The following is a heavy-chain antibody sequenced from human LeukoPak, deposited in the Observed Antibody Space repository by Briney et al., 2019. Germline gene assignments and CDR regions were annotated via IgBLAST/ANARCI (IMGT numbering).Heavy chain of an antibody. V-gene: IGHV1-69*01. D-gene: IGHD3-22*01. CDR3: AREHGVSSGYEKTSYGMDI. Sequence: EASVNVSCKASGGTFSSYAISWVRQAPGQGLEWMGGIIPIFGTANYAQKFQGRVTITADESTSTAYMELSSLRSEDTAVYYCAREHGVSSGYEKTSYGMDIWGQGTTVTVSS. CDR2: IIPIFGTA. J-gene: IGHJ6*02. CDR1: GGTFSSYA.